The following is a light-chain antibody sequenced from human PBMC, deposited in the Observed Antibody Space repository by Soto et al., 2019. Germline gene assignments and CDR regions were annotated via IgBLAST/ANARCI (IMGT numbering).Light chain of an antibody. CDR2: KAS. Sequence: DIQMTQAPSTLSASVGDRVTITCRASQIINQWLAWYQQKPGEAPKFLIYKASSLEGGVPSRFSGSGSGTEFTLTISSLQPDDFATYYCQHYDNFPCTFGQGTKVEIK. CDR1: QIINQW. V-gene: IGKV1-5*03. CDR3: QHYDNFPCT. J-gene: IGKJ1*01.